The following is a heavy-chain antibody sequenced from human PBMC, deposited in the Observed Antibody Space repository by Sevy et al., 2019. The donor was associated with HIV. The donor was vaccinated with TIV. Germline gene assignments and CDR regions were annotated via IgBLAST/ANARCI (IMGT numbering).Heavy chain of an antibody. CDR3: AAGYSFGSEY. CDR2: ISVGGGCI. D-gene: IGHD6-13*01. Sequence: GGSLRLSCTASRFTFTNNRISWVRQAPGKGLEWVSAISVGGGCIYYADSVKGRFTISRDTSNNKVYLQMDSLRAEDTAVYYCAAGYSFGSEYWGQGTLVTVSS. J-gene: IGHJ4*02. CDR1: RFTFTNNR. V-gene: IGHV3-23*01.